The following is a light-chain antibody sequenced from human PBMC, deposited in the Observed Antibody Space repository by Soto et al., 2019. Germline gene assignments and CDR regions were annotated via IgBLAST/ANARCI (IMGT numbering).Light chain of an antibody. CDR2: GAS. CDR1: QSVSID. Sequence: EIVRTQPPDTLSVSPGERATLSCRASQSVSIDLAWYQQTPGQAPRLLIYGASTRATGVPPTFSGSASGTEFTLTISSLQSEDFTVYYCQQYNKWPLTFGQGTKVDIK. J-gene: IGKJ1*01. CDR3: QQYNKWPLT. V-gene: IGKV3-15*01.